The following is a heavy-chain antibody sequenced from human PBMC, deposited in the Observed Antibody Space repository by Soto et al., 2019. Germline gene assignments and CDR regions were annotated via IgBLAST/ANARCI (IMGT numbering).Heavy chain of an antibody. CDR2: IFSEGST. V-gene: IGHV3-66*01. D-gene: IGHD3-3*01. J-gene: IGHJ4*02. CDR1: GFSVRRNY. CDR3: ARDKRDLRFLEWSYYYDY. Sequence: GGSLRLSCEVSGFSVRRNYMSWVRQAPGKGLEWVSVIFSEGSTYYADSVQDRFIMSRDNSKNTLSLQMDRLRAEDTAVYYCARDKRDLRFLEWSYYYDYWGQGSLVTVSS.